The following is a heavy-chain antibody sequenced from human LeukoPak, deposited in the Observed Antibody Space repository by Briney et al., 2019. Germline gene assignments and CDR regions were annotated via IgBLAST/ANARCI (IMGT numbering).Heavy chain of an antibody. CDR1: GGSISSSSYY. V-gene: IGHV4-39*01. D-gene: IGHD4/OR15-4a*01. Sequence: SETLSLTCTVSGGSISSSSYYWGWIRQPPGKGLEWIGSIYYSGSTYYNPSLKSRVTISVDTSKNQFSLKLSSVTAADTAVYYCARYLANSLYFDYWGQGTLVTVSS. J-gene: IGHJ4*02. CDR3: ARYLANSLYFDY. CDR2: IYYSGST.